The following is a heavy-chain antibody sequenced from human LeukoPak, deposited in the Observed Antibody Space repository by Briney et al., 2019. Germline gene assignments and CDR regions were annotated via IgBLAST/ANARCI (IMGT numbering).Heavy chain of an antibody. CDR2: ISSSGSTI. Sequence: GGSLRLSCAASGFTFSSYEMNWVRQAPGKGLEWVSYISSSGSTIYYADSVKGRFTISRDNVKNSLYLQMNSLRAEDTAVYYCARETTYYYGSRTYNWFDPWGQGTLVTVSS. CDR1: GFTFSSYE. D-gene: IGHD3-10*01. J-gene: IGHJ5*02. CDR3: ARETTYYYGSRTYNWFDP. V-gene: IGHV3-48*03.